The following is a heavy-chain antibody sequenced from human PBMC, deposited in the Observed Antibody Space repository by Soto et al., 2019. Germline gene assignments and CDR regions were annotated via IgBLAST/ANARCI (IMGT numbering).Heavy chain of an antibody. CDR3: AHRGYGDYPRDNWFDP. D-gene: IGHD4-17*01. J-gene: IGHJ5*02. CDR1: GFSLNSGGAG. CDR2: IYWNDDE. Sequence: QITLKESGPTLVKPTQTLTLTCTFSGFSLNSGGAGVGWIRQPPGKALEWLAVIYWNDDERYSPSLKSRLTITKDASKHQVVLTMTNMDPVDTATYYCAHRGYGDYPRDNWFDPWGQGTLVTVSS. V-gene: IGHV2-5*01.